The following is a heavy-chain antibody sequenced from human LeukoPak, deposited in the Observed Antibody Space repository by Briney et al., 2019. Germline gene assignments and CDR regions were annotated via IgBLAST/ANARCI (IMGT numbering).Heavy chain of an antibody. J-gene: IGHJ6*03. CDR3: AREGVPDFYYYYMDV. D-gene: IGHD2-2*01. CDR1: GYTFTDYY. V-gene: IGHV1-2*02. CDR2: INPNSGGT. Sequence: ASVKVSCKASGYTFTDYYMHWVRQAPGQGLEWMGWINPNSGGTSYAQKFQGRVTMTRDTSISTAYMELSRLRSDDTAVYYCAREGVPDFYYYYMDVWGKGTTVTVSS.